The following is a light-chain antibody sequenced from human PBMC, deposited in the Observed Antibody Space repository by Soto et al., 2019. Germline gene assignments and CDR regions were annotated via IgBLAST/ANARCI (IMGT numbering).Light chain of an antibody. V-gene: IGLV2-14*01. CDR3: SSYTSSSTVV. CDR2: EVS. J-gene: IGLJ2*01. CDR1: SSDVGGYNY. Sequence: QSALTQPASVSGSPGPSITISCTGTSSDVGGYNYVSWYQQHPGKAPKLMIYEVSNRPSGVSNRFSGSKSGNTASLTISGLQAEDEADYYCSSYTSSSTVVFGVGTQRTVL.